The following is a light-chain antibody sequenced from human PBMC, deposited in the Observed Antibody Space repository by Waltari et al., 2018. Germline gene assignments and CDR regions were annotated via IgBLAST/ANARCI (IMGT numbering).Light chain of an antibody. CDR3: SSYSSSTTLGNV. V-gene: IGLV2-23*01. Sequence: QSALTQAASVSGSPGQSITISCSGTGSGVGSYDLVAWYPQHPGKAPKLIIYEATKRPSGVSSRFSGSKSGNTASLTISGLQAEDEADYFCSSYSSSTTLGNVFGTGTKVTVL. CDR1: GSGVGSYDL. CDR2: EAT. J-gene: IGLJ1*01.